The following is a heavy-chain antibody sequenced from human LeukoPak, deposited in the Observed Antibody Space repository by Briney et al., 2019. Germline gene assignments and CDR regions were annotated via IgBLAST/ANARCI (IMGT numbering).Heavy chain of an antibody. CDR3: ARDLFGVCSGCSDY. Sequence: GGSLRLSCAASGFTFSSYEMNWVRQAPGKGLEWVSYIDGSGSTIYYADSVKGRFTISRDNAKNSLYLQMNSLRAEDTAIYYCARDLFGVCSGCSDYWGQGTLVTVSS. CDR2: IDGSGSTI. V-gene: IGHV3-48*03. D-gene: IGHD6-19*01. J-gene: IGHJ4*02. CDR1: GFTFSSYE.